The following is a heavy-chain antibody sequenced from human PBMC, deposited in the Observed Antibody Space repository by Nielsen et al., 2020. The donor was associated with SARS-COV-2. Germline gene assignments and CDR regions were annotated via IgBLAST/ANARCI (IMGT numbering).Heavy chain of an antibody. CDR2: IWYDGSNK. J-gene: IGHJ4*02. D-gene: IGHD6-19*01. V-gene: IGHV3-33*01. CDR3: ARDLEAANQWLVTDY. Sequence: GESLKISCEASGFTFSTYGMHWVRQGPGKGLEWVALIWYDGSNKYYGESVKGRFSISRDNSKNTVFLQINSLRAEDTAVYYCARDLEAANQWLVTDYWGQGTLVTVSS. CDR1: GFTFSTYG.